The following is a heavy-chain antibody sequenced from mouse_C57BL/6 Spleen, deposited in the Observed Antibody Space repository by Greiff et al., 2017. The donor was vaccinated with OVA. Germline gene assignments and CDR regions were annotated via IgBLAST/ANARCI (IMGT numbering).Heavy chain of an antibody. CDR1: GYAFSSSW. Sequence: VQLQQSGPELVKPGASVKISCKASGYAFSSSWMNWVKQRPGKGLEWIGRIYPGDGDTNYNGKFKGQATLTADKSSSTAYMQLSSLTSEESAVYFGARLRGSGPDYWGQGTTLTVSS. D-gene: IGHD3-2*02. J-gene: IGHJ2*01. CDR2: IYPGDGDT. V-gene: IGHV1-82*01. CDR3: ARLRGSGPDY.